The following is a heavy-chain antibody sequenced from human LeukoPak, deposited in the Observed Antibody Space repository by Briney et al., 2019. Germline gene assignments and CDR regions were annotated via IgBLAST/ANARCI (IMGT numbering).Heavy chain of an antibody. CDR3: ARDSSGWNFDY. CDR2: IIPIFGTA. J-gene: IGHJ4*02. Sequence: GASVKVSCKASGGTFSSCAISWVRQAPGQGLEWMGRIIPIFGTANYAQKFQGRVTITTDESTSTAYMELSSLRSEDTAVYYCARDSSGWNFDYWGQGTLVTVSS. D-gene: IGHD6-19*01. V-gene: IGHV1-69*05. CDR1: GGTFSSCA.